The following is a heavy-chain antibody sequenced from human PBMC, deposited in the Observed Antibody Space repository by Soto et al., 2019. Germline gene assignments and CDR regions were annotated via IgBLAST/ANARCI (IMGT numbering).Heavy chain of an antibody. CDR1: GFTFSTDW. CDR3: AKDSLVLKIPMATWFDP. CDR2: ISYDGSNK. J-gene: IGHJ5*02. V-gene: IGHV3-30*18. Sequence: GGSLRLSCLASGFTFSTDWASWVRQAPGKGLKWVTSISYDGSNKYYADSVKGRFTISRDNSKNTLYLQMNSLRAEDTAVYYCAKDSLVLKIPMATWFDPWGQGTLVTVSS.